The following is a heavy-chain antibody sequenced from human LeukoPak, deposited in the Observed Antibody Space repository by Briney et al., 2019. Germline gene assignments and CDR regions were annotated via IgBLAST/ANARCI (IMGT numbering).Heavy chain of an antibody. J-gene: IGHJ6*02. D-gene: IGHD6-13*01. V-gene: IGHV1-8*01. CDR1: GYTFTSYD. Sequence: GASVTVSCKASGYTFTSYDINWVRQAPGQGLEWMGWMNPNSGNTGYAQKFQGRVTMTRNTSLSTAYTELSSLRSEDTAVYYCARVKKIAAAVLFYYYGMDVWGQGTTVTVSS. CDR3: ARVKKIAAAVLFYYYGMDV. CDR2: MNPNSGNT.